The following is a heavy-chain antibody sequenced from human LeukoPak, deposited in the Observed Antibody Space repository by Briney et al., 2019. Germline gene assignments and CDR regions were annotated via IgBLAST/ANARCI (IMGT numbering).Heavy chain of an antibody. CDR1: GFTFDDYG. CDR2: ISWNGGST. D-gene: IGHD2-2*01. V-gene: IGHV3-20*04. CDR3: ARASYDCSSTSCYSGYYYMDV. Sequence: GGSLRLSCAASGFTFDDYGMSWVRQAPGKGLEWVSGISWNGGSTGYADSVKGRFTTSRDNAKNSLYLQMNSLRAEDTALYYCARASYDCSSTSCYSGYYYMDVWGKGTTVTVSS. J-gene: IGHJ6*03.